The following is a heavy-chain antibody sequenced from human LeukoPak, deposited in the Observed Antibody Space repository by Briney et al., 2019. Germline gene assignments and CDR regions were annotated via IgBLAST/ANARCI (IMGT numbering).Heavy chain of an antibody. V-gene: IGHV3-48*03. CDR2: ISSSGSTI. CDR3: AREGGFSGGSWYFFESKYFDY. J-gene: IGHJ4*02. CDR1: GFTFSSYE. D-gene: IGHD6-13*01. Sequence: GGSLRLSCAASGFTFSSYEMNWVRQAPGKGLEGVSYISSSGSTIYYADSVKGRFTISRDNAKNSLYLQMNSLRAEDTAVYYCAREGGFSGGSWYFFESKYFDYWGQGTLVTVSS.